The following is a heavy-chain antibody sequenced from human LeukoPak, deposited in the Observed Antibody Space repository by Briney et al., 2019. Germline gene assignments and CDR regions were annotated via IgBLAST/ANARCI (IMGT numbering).Heavy chain of an antibody. D-gene: IGHD3-10*01. CDR1: GFTVSSNY. CDR2: IYSGGST. V-gene: IGHV3-66*01. J-gene: IGHJ4*02. CDR3: ARDFSWFGESLDY. Sequence: GGSLRLSCAASGFTVSSNYMSWVRQAPGKGLEWVSVIYSGGSTYYADSVKGRFTISRDNSKNTLYLQMNSLRAEDTAVYYCARDFSWFGESLDYWGQGTLVTVSS.